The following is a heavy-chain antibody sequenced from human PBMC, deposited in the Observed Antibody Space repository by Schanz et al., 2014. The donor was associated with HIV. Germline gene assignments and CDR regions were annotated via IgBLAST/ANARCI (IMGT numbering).Heavy chain of an antibody. D-gene: IGHD6-6*01. CDR2: IYYDGINK. CDR3: ANTEFPYSSSSDYYYGMDV. V-gene: IGHV3-33*06. J-gene: IGHJ6*02. Sequence: QVQLVESGGGVVQPGRSLRLSCAASGFTLSGYTMHWVRQAPGKGLEWVTLIYYDGINKHYADSVKGRFTISRDNSKKTLYLQMNSLRAEDTAVYYCANTEFPYSSSSDYYYGMDVWGQGTTVTVSS. CDR1: GFTLSGYT.